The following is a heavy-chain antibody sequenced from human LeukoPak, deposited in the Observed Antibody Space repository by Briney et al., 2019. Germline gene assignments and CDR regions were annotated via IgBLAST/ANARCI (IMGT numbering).Heavy chain of an antibody. D-gene: IGHD4-17*01. V-gene: IGHV4-61*05. CDR2: IYYSGST. J-gene: IGHJ4*02. CDR1: GGSISSSSYY. Sequence: SETLSLTCTVSGGSISSSSYYWGWIRQPPGKGLEWIGYIYYSGSTNYNPSLKSRVTISVDTSKNQFSLKLTSVTAADTAVYYCARRATVTTFFDYWGQGTLVTVSS. CDR3: ARRATVTTFFDY.